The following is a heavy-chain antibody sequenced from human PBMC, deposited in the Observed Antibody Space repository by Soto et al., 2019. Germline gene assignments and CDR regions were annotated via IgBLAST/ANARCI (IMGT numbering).Heavy chain of an antibody. CDR3: TRWRNSLDYLAY. D-gene: IGHD1-1*01. J-gene: IGHJ4*01. V-gene: IGHV3-72*01. CDR2: IRNKANGFTT. Sequence: GGSLRLSCAASGLTFSDHDMHWVRQAPGKGLEWVGRIRNKANGFTTEYAASVRGRFTISRDDSKNLVYLQMNSLKTEDTAVYYCTRWRNSLDYLAYWGRGTLDTGSS. CDR1: GLTFSDHD.